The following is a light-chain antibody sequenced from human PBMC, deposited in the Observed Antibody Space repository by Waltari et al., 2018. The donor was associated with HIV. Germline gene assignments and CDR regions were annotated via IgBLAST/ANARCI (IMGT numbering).Light chain of an antibody. J-gene: IGKJ2*03. CDR2: GAS. CDR1: QSVSSSY. CDR3: QQYGSSPS. Sequence: EIVLTQSPGTLSLSPGERATLSCRASQSVSSSYLAWYQQKPGQAPRLLIYGASSRATGIPDRFSGSGSETDFTLTIRRLEPEDFAVYYCQQYGSSPSFGQGTKLEIK. V-gene: IGKV3-20*01.